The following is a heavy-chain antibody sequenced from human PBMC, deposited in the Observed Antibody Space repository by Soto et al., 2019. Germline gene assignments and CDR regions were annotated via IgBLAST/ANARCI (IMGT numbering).Heavy chain of an antibody. Sequence: GGSLRLSCAASGFTFSDYYMSWIRQAPGKGLEWVSYISSSGSTIYYADSVKGRFTISRDNAKNSLYLQMNSLRAEDTAVYYCARDRGSSTKTIYYYYYYMDVWGKGTTVTVSS. CDR3: ARDRGSSTKTIYYYYYYMDV. CDR1: GFTFSDYY. CDR2: ISSSGSTI. J-gene: IGHJ6*03. D-gene: IGHD6-6*01. V-gene: IGHV3-11*01.